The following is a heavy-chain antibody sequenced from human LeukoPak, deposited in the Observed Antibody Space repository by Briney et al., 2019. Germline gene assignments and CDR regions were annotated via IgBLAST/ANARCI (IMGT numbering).Heavy chain of an antibody. J-gene: IGHJ5*02. CDR3: AGSPYYYDSSGYYLVGWLDP. D-gene: IGHD3-22*01. Sequence: SETLSLTCTVSGDSFISSSYYWGWVRQPPGKGLEWIGSIYYSGSTYYNPSLKSRVIMSIDTSKNQFSLKLSSVTAADTAVYYCAGSPYYYDSSGYYLVGWLDPWGQGTLVTVSS. CDR1: GDSFISSSYY. CDR2: IYYSGST. V-gene: IGHV4-39*07.